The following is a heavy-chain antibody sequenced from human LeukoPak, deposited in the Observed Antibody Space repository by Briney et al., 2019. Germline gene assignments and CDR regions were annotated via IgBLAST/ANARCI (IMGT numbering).Heavy chain of an antibody. D-gene: IGHD2-21*02. J-gene: IGHJ2*01. CDR2: ISGSSDYI. CDR1: GFPFSDYS. CDR3: AREGIVVVTDPYWYFDL. V-gene: IGHV3-21*04. Sequence: GGSLRLSCAASGFPFSDYSMNWVRQAPGKGLEWVSSISGSSDYIYSADSVKGRFTISRDNAKNSLYLQMNSLRAEDTAVYYCAREGIVVVTDPYWYFDLWGRGTLVTVSS.